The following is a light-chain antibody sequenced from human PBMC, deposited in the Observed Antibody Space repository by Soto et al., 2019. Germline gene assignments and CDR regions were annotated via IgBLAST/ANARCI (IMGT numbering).Light chain of an antibody. Sequence: DIQMTQSPSTLSSSVGDRVTITCRASQTISTWLAWYQQRPVKAPNLLIYKASSLESGVPSRFSGSGSGTEFTLTISSLQPDDFATYFCQQYSTLPWTFGQGTKVAVK. CDR1: QTISTW. J-gene: IGKJ1*01. CDR2: KAS. V-gene: IGKV1-5*03. CDR3: QQYSTLPWT.